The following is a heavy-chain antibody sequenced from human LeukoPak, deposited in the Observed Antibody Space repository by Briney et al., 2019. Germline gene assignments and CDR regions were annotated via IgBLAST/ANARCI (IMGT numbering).Heavy chain of an antibody. Sequence: GGSLRLSXVASGFTLTSFGMHCVRQAPGKGREWWAKIKQDGSEKYYVDSVNGRFTISRDNAKNSLYLQMNSLRAEDTAVYYCARDPFGSRTSDYWGQGTLVTVSS. D-gene: IGHD2-2*01. V-gene: IGHV3-7*01. CDR2: IKQDGSEK. CDR1: GFTLTSFG. J-gene: IGHJ4*02. CDR3: ARDPFGSRTSDY.